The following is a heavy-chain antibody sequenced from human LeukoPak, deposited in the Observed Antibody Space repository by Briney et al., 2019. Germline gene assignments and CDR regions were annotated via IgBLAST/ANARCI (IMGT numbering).Heavy chain of an antibody. Sequence: GGSLRLSCAASGFTVSSSYMAWVRQAPGKGLEWVSYISSSGRTKYYADSVKGRFTISRDNAKNSLYLQMNSLRAEDTAVYYCAELGITMIGGVWGKGTTVTISS. J-gene: IGHJ6*04. CDR3: AELGITMIGGV. D-gene: IGHD3-10*02. CDR2: ISSSGRTK. CDR1: GFTVSSSY. V-gene: IGHV3-48*03.